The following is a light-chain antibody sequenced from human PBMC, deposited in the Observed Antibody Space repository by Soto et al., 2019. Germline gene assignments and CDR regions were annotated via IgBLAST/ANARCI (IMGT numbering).Light chain of an antibody. V-gene: IGKV3-20*01. CDR1: QTVSSTY. CDR3: LLYGSSPLYS. CDR2: GTS. Sequence: EIVLTQSPGTLSLSPGERATLSCRTSQTVSSTYIAWYQQKRGQAPRLLIYGTSNRATGIPDRFSGSGSGTDFTLTISRLEPEDFAVYHCLLYGSSPLYSFAQGTELEIK. J-gene: IGKJ2*01.